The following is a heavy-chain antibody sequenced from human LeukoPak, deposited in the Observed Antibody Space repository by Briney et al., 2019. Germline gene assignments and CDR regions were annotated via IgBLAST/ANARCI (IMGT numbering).Heavy chain of an antibody. Sequence: GESLKISCKASEYSFTIYWIGGVRQMPGKGLEWMGIIFPRDSDTRYSPSFQGQVTISVDKSISTAYLQWSSLKASDSAIYYCARFRDFGVVSVDYWGQGTLVTVSS. D-gene: IGHD3-3*01. CDR3: ARFRDFGVVSVDY. J-gene: IGHJ4*02. V-gene: IGHV5-51*01. CDR1: EYSFTIYW. CDR2: IFPRDSDT.